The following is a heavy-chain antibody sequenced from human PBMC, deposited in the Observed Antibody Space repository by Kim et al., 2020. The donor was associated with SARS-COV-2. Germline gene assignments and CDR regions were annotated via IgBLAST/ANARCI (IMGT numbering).Heavy chain of an antibody. CDR2: VYYTGTY. J-gene: IGHJ6*02. Sequence: SETLSLTCTVSGDSISSYYWNWIRQPPGKGLEWIGYVYYTGTYNYNSSLKSRVTISVDTSKNPFSLKLGSVTAADTAVYYCATNRFDYTNYPGGLDVWGQGTTVTVSS. D-gene: IGHD4-4*01. V-gene: IGHV4-59*13. CDR1: GDSISSYY. CDR3: ATNRFDYTNYPGGLDV.